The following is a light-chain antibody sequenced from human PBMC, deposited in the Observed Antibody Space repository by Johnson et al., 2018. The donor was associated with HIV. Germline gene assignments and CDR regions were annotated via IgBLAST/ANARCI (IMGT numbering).Light chain of an antibody. Sequence: QSVLSQPPSVSAAPGQKVTISCSGSSSNIGKNYVSWYQQLPGTAPKLLIYENNKLPSGVPDRFSGSKSGTSATLDITGLQTGDEADYYCGTWDSSLSAHYNFGTGTKVTVL. V-gene: IGLV1-51*02. CDR3: GTWDSSLSAHYN. J-gene: IGLJ1*01. CDR1: SSNIGKNY. CDR2: ENN.